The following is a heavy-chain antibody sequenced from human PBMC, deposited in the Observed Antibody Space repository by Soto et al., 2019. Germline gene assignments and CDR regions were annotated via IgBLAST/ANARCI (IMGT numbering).Heavy chain of an antibody. CDR1: GGIFSSYA. CDR2: IIPIFGTA. V-gene: IGHV1-69*01. Sequence: QVQLVQSGAEVKKPGSSVKVSCKASGGIFSSYAISWVRQAPGQGLEWMGGIIPIFGTANYAQKFQGRVTITADESTSTAYMELRSLRSEDTAVYYCARDPQGGYCSSTSCYTYSWFDPWGQGTLVTVSS. J-gene: IGHJ5*02. CDR3: ARDPQGGYCSSTSCYTYSWFDP. D-gene: IGHD2-2*02.